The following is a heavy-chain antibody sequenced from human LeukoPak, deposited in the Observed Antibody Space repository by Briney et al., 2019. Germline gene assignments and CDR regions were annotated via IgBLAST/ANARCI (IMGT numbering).Heavy chain of an antibody. V-gene: IGHV4-34*01. CDR2: INHSGST. D-gene: IGHD3-10*01. J-gene: IGHJ4*02. Sequence: SETLSLTCAVYGGSFSGYYWSWIRQPPGKGLEWIGEINHSGSTNYNPSLKSRVTISVDTSKNQFSLKLSSVTAADTAVYYCARPISTSYYTVFDYWGQGTLVTVSS. CDR1: GGSFSGYY. CDR3: ARPISTSYYTVFDY.